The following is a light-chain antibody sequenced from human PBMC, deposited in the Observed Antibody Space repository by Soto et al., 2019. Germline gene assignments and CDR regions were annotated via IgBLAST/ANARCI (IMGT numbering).Light chain of an antibody. CDR3: EAWDDSLSGHV. V-gene: IGLV1-47*01. J-gene: IGLJ1*01. CDR2: RNT. Sequence: QSVLTQPPSASGTPGQTVTISCSGSRSNIGNNYVCWCQQLPGAAPKLLIYRNTQRPSGVPDRFSGSKSGTAASLAISGLRSEDEADYFCEAWDDSLSGHVFGTGTKVTVL. CDR1: RSNIGNNY.